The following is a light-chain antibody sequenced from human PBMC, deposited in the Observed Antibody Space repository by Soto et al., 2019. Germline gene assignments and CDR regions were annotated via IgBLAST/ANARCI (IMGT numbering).Light chain of an antibody. CDR3: TSWTTSPTMI. Sequence: QSALTQPASVSGSPGQSITISCTGTSSDIGAYNFVSWYQQHPGKAPKLMLYDVNIRPSGVSNRFSGSKSSNTASLTISWLQAEDEADYYCTSWTTSPTMIFGGGTKVTVL. J-gene: IGLJ2*01. CDR1: SSDIGAYNF. V-gene: IGLV2-14*03. CDR2: DVN.